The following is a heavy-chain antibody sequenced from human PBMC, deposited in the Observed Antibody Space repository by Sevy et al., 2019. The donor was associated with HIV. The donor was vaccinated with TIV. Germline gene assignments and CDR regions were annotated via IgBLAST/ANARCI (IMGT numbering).Heavy chain of an antibody. CDR3: AKGPIWFGESSFDY. Sequence: GGSLRLSCAASGFTFSSYAMSWVRQAPGKGLEWVSDISGSGGSTYYADSVKGRFTISRDNSKNTLYLQMNRLRAEDTAVYYCAKGPIWFGESSFDYWGQGTLVTVSS. J-gene: IGHJ4*02. CDR2: ISGSGGST. D-gene: IGHD3-10*01. V-gene: IGHV3-23*01. CDR1: GFTFSSYA.